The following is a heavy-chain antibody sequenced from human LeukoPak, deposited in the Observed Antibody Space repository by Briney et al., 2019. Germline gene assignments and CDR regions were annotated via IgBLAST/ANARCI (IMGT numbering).Heavy chain of an antibody. CDR1: GGSISSYY. D-gene: IGHD3-16*01. CDR2: IYYSGST. V-gene: IGHV4-59*08. Sequence: SETLSLTCTVSGGSISSYYWSWIRQPPGKGLEWIGYIYYSGSTNYNPSLKSRVTISVDTSKNQFSLKLSSVTAADTAVYYCARRQAGGRVPNWFDPWGQGTLVTVSS. CDR3: ARRQAGGRVPNWFDP. J-gene: IGHJ5*02.